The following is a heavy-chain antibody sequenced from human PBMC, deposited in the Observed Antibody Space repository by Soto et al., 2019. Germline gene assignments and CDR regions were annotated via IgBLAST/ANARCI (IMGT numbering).Heavy chain of an antibody. D-gene: IGHD3-3*01. CDR3: ARVESTAAV. V-gene: IGHV1-2*02. CDR1: GHTFTGYY. CDR2: INPNSGGT. J-gene: IGHJ6*02. Sequence: ASVKVSCKASGHTFTGYYLHWVRQAPGQGLECMGWINPNSGGTNYAQKFQGRVTMTRDTSISTAYMELSRLISDDTAVYYCARVESTAAVWGQGTTVTVSS.